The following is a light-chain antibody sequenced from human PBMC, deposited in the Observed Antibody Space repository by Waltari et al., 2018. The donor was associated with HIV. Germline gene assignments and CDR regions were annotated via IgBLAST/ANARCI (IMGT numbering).Light chain of an antibody. CDR2: EVS. V-gene: IGLV2-14*01. J-gene: IGLJ2*01. Sequence: QSALTQPASVSGSPGQSITFSCTGTSSDVGGYNYVSWYQQPPGKAPKLMIYEVSNRPSGVSTRLSGSKSGNTASLTISGLQAEDEADYYCSSYTSSSTPVFGGGTKLTVL. CDR3: SSYTSSSTPV. CDR1: SSDVGGYNY.